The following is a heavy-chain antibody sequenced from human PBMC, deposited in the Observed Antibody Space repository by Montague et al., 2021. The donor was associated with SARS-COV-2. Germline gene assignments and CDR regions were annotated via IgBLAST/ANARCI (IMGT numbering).Heavy chain of an antibody. J-gene: IGHJ5*02. CDR3: AREDYYGSGSDHFSGWFDP. Sequence: TLSLTCTVSGGSISSGGYYWSWIRQHPGKGLEWIGYIYYSGSTYCNPSLKSRVTISVDTSKNQFSLKLSSVTAADTAVYYCAREDYYGSGSDHFSGWFDPWGQGTLVTVSS. D-gene: IGHD3-10*01. V-gene: IGHV4-31*03. CDR2: IYYSGST. CDR1: GGSISSGGYY.